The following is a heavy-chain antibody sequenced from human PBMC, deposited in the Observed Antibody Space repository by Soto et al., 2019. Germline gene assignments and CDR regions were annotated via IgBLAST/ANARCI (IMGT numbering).Heavy chain of an antibody. CDR3: AREKRSGYDSSGYYAEYFQH. Sequence: QVQLVQSGAEVKKPGSSVKVSCKASGGTFSSYTISWVRQAPGQGLEWMGRIIPILGIANYAQKFQGRVTITADKSTSTAYMELSSLRSEDTAVYYCAREKRSGYDSSGYYAEYFQHWGQGTLVTVSS. CDR1: GGTFSSYT. CDR2: IIPILGIA. V-gene: IGHV1-69*08. D-gene: IGHD3-22*01. J-gene: IGHJ1*01.